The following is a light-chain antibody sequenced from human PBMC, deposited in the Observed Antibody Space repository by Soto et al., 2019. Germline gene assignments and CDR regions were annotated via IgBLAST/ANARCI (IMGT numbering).Light chain of an antibody. CDR1: SSYVGAYNY. CDR2: DVS. CDR3: SSYTSATTYV. Sequence: QSVLTQPASVSGSPGQSITISCTGTSSYVGAYNYASWYQQYPGEAPKVIIYDVSHRPAGVSNRFSGSKSGNTASPTISGLQTQDEADYYCSSYTSATTYVFGTGTKVTVL. J-gene: IGLJ1*01. V-gene: IGLV2-14*01.